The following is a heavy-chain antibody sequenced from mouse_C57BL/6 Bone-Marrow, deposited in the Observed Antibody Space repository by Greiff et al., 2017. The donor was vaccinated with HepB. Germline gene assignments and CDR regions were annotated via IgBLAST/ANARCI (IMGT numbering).Heavy chain of an antibody. CDR2: ISDGGSYT. Sequence: GQRVESGGGLVKPGGSLKLSCAASGFTFSSYAMSWVRQTPEKRLEWVATISDGGSYTYYPDNVKGRFTISRDNAKNNLYLQMSHLKSEDTAMYYCARVTTVVATDYWGQGTTLTVSS. CDR3: ARVTTVVATDY. CDR1: GFTFSSYA. J-gene: IGHJ2*01. V-gene: IGHV5-4*01. D-gene: IGHD1-1*01.